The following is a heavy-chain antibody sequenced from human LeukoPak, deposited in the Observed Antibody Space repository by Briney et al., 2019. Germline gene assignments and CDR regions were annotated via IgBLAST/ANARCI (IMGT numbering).Heavy chain of an antibody. V-gene: IGHV3-53*01. CDR1: GFTVSSYY. Sequence: GGSLRLSCAASGFTVSSYYMNWVRQAPGKELEWVSVIYTGGGRYYADSVKGRFTISRDNSKNTLYLQMNSLRAEDTAVYYCAKDLRYGQYFDYWGQGTLVTVSS. CDR3: AKDLRYGQYFDY. CDR2: IYTGGGR. J-gene: IGHJ4*02. D-gene: IGHD4-17*01.